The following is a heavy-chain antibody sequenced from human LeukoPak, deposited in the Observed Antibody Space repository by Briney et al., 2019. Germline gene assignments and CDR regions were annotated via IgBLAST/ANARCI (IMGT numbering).Heavy chain of an antibody. D-gene: IGHD6-6*01. CDR1: GGSISSGDYY. V-gene: IGHV4-30-4*01. Sequence: KTSETLSLTCTVSGGSISSGDYYWSWIRQPPGKGLEYIGYIYYSGSTYYNPSPKSRITISVDTSKNQFSLKLSSVTAADTAVYYCARGSWSSSIDYWGQGTLVTVSS. J-gene: IGHJ4*02. CDR3: ARGSWSSSIDY. CDR2: IYYSGST.